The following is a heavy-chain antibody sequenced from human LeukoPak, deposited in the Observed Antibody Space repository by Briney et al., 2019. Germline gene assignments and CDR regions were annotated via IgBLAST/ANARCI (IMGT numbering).Heavy chain of an antibody. D-gene: IGHD1-1*01. CDR3: ARESVPNFDY. J-gene: IGHJ4*02. Sequence: GVSLRLSCAVSGFSVSGYWMTWVRPAPGKGLEWVANIKQDGSEKNYVDSVKGRFTSSRDNSKNTLYLQMNSLRAEDTAVYYCARESVPNFDYWGQGTLVTVSS. V-gene: IGHV3-7*01. CDR1: GFSVSGYW. CDR2: IKQDGSEK.